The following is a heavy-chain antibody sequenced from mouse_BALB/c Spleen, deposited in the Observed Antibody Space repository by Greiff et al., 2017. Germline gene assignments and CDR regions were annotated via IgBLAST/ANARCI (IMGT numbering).Heavy chain of an antibody. V-gene: IGHV5-6-5*01. Sequence: EVNLVESGGGLVKPGGSLKLSCAASGFTFSSYSMSWVRQTPEQRLEWVASISSGGSTYYPDSVKGRFTNSRDNDRNILYLQMSSLRSEDTAMYYCARSVFTTVVDGDWYFDVWGAGTTVTVSS. D-gene: IGHD1-1*01. CDR1: GFTFSSYS. CDR2: ISSGGST. CDR3: ARSVFTTVVDGDWYFDV. J-gene: IGHJ1*01.